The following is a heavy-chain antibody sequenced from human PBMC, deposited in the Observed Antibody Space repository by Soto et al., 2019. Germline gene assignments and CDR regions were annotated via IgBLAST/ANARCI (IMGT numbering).Heavy chain of an antibody. CDR2: ISGRGDNS. CDR3: ANAYCSSTSCRAEYFQH. CDR1: GFTFSSYA. J-gene: IGHJ1*01. D-gene: IGHD2-2*01. Sequence: EVQLLESGGGLVQPGGSLRLSCAASGFTFSSYAMSWVPQAPGKGLEWVSAISGRGDNSYYADSVKGRFTISRDNSKNTLYLQMNSLRAEDTAVYYCANAYCSSTSCRAEYFQHWGQGTLVTVSS. V-gene: IGHV3-23*01.